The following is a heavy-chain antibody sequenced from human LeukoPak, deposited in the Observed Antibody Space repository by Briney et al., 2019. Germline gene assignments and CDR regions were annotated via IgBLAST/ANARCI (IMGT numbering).Heavy chain of an antibody. CDR3: ARVSTMVRGALDY. J-gene: IGHJ4*02. CDR2: IKQDGSEK. Sequence: PGGTLRLSCAASGFTFSNYWMSWVRQAPGPGLEWVANIKQDGSEKYYVDSVKGRFTISRDNAKSSLYLQMNSLRADDTAVYYCARVSTMVRGALDYWGQGTLVTVSS. CDR1: GFTFSNYW. D-gene: IGHD3-10*01. V-gene: IGHV3-7*04.